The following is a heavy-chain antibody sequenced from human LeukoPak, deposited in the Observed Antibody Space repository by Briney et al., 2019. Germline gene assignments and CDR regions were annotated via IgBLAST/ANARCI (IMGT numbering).Heavy chain of an antibody. CDR3: ARGYYDSSGYYLFDY. J-gene: IGHJ4*02. Sequence: SETLSLTCTVSGESISGFYWNWIRQPPGKGLEWIGYIHYTGSVNYNPSLKSRGTISVDMSKNHFSLKLSSVTAADTAVYYCARGYYDSSGYYLFDYWGQGTLVTVSS. D-gene: IGHD3-22*01. CDR1: GESISGFY. CDR2: IHYTGSV. V-gene: IGHV4-59*08.